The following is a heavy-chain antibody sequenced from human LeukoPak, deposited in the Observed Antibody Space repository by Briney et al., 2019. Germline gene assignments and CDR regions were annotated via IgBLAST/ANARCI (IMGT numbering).Heavy chain of an antibody. Sequence: SETLSLTCVVSGGSISSGAYSWAWLRQPPGKGLEWIGHIYYSGSTFYNPSLKSRVTIFEDTAKNQVSLQLSSVTAADTAVYYCARARRDNHYFYYIMDVWGKGTTVTVSS. CDR2: IYYSGST. V-gene: IGHV4-30-4*07. CDR3: ARARRDNHYFYYIMDV. D-gene: IGHD2-21*01. CDR1: GGSISSGAYS. J-gene: IGHJ6*03.